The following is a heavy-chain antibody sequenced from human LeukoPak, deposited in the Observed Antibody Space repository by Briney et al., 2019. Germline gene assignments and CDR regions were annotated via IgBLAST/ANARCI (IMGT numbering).Heavy chain of an antibody. CDR2: INQDGSQK. CDR1: GFTFSIYW. J-gene: IGHJ2*01. Sequence: GGSLRLSCAASGFTFSIYWMSWVRQAPGKGLEWVANINQDGSQKYYVDSVKGRFTISRDNAKNSLYLQMNSLRAEDTAVYYCARPPYGSGSSYFDLWGRGTLVTVSS. D-gene: IGHD3-10*01. CDR3: ARPPYGSGSSYFDL. V-gene: IGHV3-7*01.